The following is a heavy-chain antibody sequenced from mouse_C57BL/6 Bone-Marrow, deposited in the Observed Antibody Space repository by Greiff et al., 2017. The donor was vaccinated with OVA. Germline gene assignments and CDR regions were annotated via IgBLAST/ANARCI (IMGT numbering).Heavy chain of an antibody. D-gene: IGHD2-4*01. V-gene: IGHV5-4*01. Sequence: EVQLVESGGGLVKPGGSLKLSCAASGFTFSSYAMSWVRQTPEKRLEWVATISDGGSYTYYPDNVKGRFTISRDNAKNNLYLQMSHLKSEDTAMYYCARVCYYDYDYAMDYWGQGTSVTVSS. CDR2: ISDGGSYT. CDR1: GFTFSSYA. CDR3: ARVCYYDYDYAMDY. J-gene: IGHJ4*01.